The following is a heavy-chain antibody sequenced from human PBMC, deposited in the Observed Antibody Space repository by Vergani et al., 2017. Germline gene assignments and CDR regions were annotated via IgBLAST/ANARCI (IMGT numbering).Heavy chain of an antibody. V-gene: IGHV3-30*02. CDR2: IGYDGRIK. J-gene: IGHJ4*02. CDR3: AKDGRENSDYGYFDY. D-gene: IGHD4-17*01. Sequence: QVQLVETGGGVVQPGGSLRLYCATSGFSFNTYGAHWVRQAPGNGLEWVAVIGYDGRIKNNLDSVKGRFTISRDTSKKTLSLQMRSLRADDTAVYYCAKDGRENSDYGYFDYWGQGTLVTVSS. CDR1: GFSFNTYG.